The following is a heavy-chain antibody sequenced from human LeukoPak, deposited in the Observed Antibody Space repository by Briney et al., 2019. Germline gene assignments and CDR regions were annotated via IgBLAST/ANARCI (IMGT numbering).Heavy chain of an antibody. V-gene: IGHV4-61*02. CDR1: GASINSGPYY. CDR3: ARGRRPSGQSYGLTYYFDY. Sequence: PSETLSLTCSVSGASINSGPYYWTWIRQPAGKGLEWIGRIHTSGNTNYNPSFKSRLTLSIDTSKNQFSLKLTSVTATDMAVYFCARGRRPSGQSYGLTYYFDYWGQGTLVTVSS. J-gene: IGHJ4*02. CDR2: IHTSGNT. D-gene: IGHD5-18*01.